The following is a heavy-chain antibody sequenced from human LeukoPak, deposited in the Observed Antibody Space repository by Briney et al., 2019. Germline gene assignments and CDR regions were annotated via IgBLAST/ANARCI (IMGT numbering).Heavy chain of an antibody. J-gene: IGHJ3*02. V-gene: IGHV3-23*01. Sequence: PGGSLRLSCAASGFTFSSYAMNWVRQAPGKGLEWVSTISDSGGSTYYADSVKGRFTISRDNSKNTLYLQMNSLRAEDTAVYYCAKSYSSSWYWKSRDAFDIWGQGTMVTVSS. CDR2: ISDSGGST. D-gene: IGHD6-13*01. CDR1: GFTFSSYA. CDR3: AKSYSSSWYWKSRDAFDI.